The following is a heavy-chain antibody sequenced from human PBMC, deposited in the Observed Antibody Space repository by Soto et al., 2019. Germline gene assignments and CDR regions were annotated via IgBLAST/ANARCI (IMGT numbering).Heavy chain of an antibody. Sequence: EVQLVESGGDLVQPGGSLRLSCAASGFAFSGYWMSWVRQAPGKGLEGVANIKQDGSEKYYLDSVKGRFTISRDNAKNSLYLQMNSLRVEDTAVYYCARATSVDAYWGQGTLVTVSS. D-gene: IGHD5-12*01. J-gene: IGHJ4*02. CDR3: ARATSVDAY. CDR2: IKQDGSEK. CDR1: GFAFSGYW. V-gene: IGHV3-7*01.